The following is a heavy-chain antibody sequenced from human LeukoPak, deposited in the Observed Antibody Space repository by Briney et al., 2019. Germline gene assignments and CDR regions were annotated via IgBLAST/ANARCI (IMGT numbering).Heavy chain of an antibody. D-gene: IGHD3-9*01. CDR3: TKMIGGYFDWLYGTFDY. CDR2: ISGSGGST. Sequence: GGSLRLSCAASGFTFSSYAMSWVRQAPGKGLEWVSAISGSGGSTYYADSVKGRFTISRDNSKNTLYLQMNGLRAEDTAVYYCTKMIGGYFDWLYGTFDYWGQGTLVTVSS. CDR1: GFTFSSYA. V-gene: IGHV3-23*01. J-gene: IGHJ4*02.